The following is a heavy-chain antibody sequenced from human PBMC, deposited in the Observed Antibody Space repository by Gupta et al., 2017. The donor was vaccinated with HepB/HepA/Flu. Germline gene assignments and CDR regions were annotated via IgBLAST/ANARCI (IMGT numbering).Heavy chain of an antibody. CDR3: ARQPSDSLNIYYYYYMDV. CDR1: GGSISSSAYY. J-gene: IGHJ6*03. CDR2: IYYSGIS. V-gene: IGHV4-39*01. D-gene: IGHD2-21*01. Sequence: QLQLQESGPGLVKPSETLSLTCTVSGGSISSSAYYWGWIRQPPGKGLEWIASIYYSGISYYKPSLKSRLTISIDTSKNQFSLKLNSVTAADTAIYYCARQPSDSLNIYYYYYMDVWGKGTTVTVSS.